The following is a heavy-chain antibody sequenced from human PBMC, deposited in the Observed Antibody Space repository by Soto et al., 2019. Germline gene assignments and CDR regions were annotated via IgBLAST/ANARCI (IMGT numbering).Heavy chain of an antibody. CDR2: VYPTGNT. CDR1: GVSITPYY. Sequence: SQTLSLTCTVAGVSITPYYWTCIRHPPGKGLEWIGYVYPTGNTSFNTSLKSRVTISLVTSKNQVSLRLKSVTAPDTAVYYCAREQYDWKLWGQGTMVTVSS. CDR3: AREQYDWKL. D-gene: IGHD1-20*01. V-gene: IGHV4-59*01. J-gene: IGHJ4*02.